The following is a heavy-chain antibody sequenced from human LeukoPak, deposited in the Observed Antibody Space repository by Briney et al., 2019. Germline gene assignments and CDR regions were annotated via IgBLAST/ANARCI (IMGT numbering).Heavy chain of an antibody. J-gene: IGHJ4*02. Sequence: SETLSLTCTVSGRSISSYYWSWIRQPPGKGPEWIGYIYYSGSTNYNPSLKSRVTISVDTSKNQFSLKLSSVTAADTAVYYCARVKADIVVVVAATGNFDYWGQGTLVTVSS. CDR2: IYYSGST. CDR3: ARVKADIVVVVAATGNFDY. V-gene: IGHV4-59*12. CDR1: GRSISSYY. D-gene: IGHD2-15*01.